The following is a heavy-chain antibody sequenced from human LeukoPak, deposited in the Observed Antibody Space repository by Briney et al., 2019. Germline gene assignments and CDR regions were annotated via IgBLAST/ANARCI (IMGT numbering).Heavy chain of an antibody. D-gene: IGHD3-3*01. CDR2: IYHRGST. CDR3: ARGAEYYAIWRGYAGYSDY. Sequence: SETLSLTCTVSGYSISNGYYWGWIRQPPGKGLEWVGSIYHRGSTYYNPSLTSRVTISLDRSKKKSSLKLTSVTAADTAVYFCARGAEYYAIWRGYAGYSDYWGQGISVTVSS. CDR1: GYSISNGYY. V-gene: IGHV4-38-2*02. J-gene: IGHJ4*02.